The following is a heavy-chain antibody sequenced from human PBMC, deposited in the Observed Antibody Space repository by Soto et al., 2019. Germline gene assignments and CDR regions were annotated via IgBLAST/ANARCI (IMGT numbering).Heavy chain of an antibody. Sequence: GGSLRLSCAASGFTFSSYSMNWVRQAPGKGLEWVSVISGSGTSTYYADSVKGRFTISRDNSKNTLYLQMNSLRAEDTAVYYCAKRGSGSYYDYWGQGTLVTVSS. CDR3: AKRGSGSYYDY. V-gene: IGHV3-23*01. J-gene: IGHJ4*02. CDR2: ISGSGTST. D-gene: IGHD3-10*01. CDR1: GFTFSSYS.